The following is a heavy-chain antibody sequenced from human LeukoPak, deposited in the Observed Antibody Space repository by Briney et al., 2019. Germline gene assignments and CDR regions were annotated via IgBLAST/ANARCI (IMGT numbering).Heavy chain of an antibody. Sequence: SETLSLTCALSGRSTTRGYYWAWLRQSPGKGLEWIATFFQSHKSFYNASLESRVTMSLDTSKSQFSLNLTSVTAADTAVYYCARVLSVPYLLDSWGRGTQVSVSS. CDR3: ARVLSVPYLLDS. J-gene: IGHJ4*02. CDR2: FFQSHKS. CDR1: GRSTTRGYY. V-gene: IGHV4-38-2*01. D-gene: IGHD3-10*02.